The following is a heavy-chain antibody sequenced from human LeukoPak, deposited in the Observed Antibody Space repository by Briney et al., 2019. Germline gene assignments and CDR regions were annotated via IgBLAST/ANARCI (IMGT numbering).Heavy chain of an antibody. CDR1: GGTFSSYA. Sequence: ASVKVSCKASGGTFSSYAISWVRQAPGQGLEWMGGIIPIFGTANYAQKFQGRVTITADKSTSTAYMELSSLRSEDTAVYYCARRLSDYGDPNWFDPWGQGTLVTVSS. J-gene: IGHJ5*02. CDR2: IIPIFGTA. CDR3: ARRLSDYGDPNWFDP. D-gene: IGHD4-17*01. V-gene: IGHV1-69*06.